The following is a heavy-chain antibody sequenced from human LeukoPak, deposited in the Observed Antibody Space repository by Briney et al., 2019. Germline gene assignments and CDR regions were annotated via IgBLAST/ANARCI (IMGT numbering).Heavy chain of an antibody. CDR2: MNPNSGNT. CDR1: GYTFTSYD. V-gene: IGHV1-8*03. CDR3: ARDWAVVTALGAFDI. Sequence: ASVKVSCKASGYTFTSYDINWVRQATGQGLEWMGWMNPNSGNTGYAQKFQGRVTITRNTSISTAYMELSSLRAEDTAVYYCARDWAVVTALGAFDIWGQGTMVTVSS. J-gene: IGHJ3*02. D-gene: IGHD2-21*02.